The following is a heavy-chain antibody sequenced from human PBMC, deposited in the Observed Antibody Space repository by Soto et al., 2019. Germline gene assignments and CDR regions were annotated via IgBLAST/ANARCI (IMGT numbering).Heavy chain of an antibody. D-gene: IGHD4-17*01. V-gene: IGHV4-59*01. J-gene: IGHJ4*02. CDR2: IYYSGST. CDR1: GGSISSYY. CDR3: ARAYGDYVFDF. Sequence: QVQLQESGQGLVKPSETLSLTCTVSGGSISSYYWSWIRQPPGKGLEWIGYIYYSGSTNYNPSLKSRVTISVDTSKNQFSLKLSSVTAADTAVYYCARAYGDYVFDFWGQGTLVTVSS.